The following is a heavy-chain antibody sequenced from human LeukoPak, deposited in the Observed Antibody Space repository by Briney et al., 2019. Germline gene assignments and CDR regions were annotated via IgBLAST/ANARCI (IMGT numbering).Heavy chain of an antibody. D-gene: IGHD1-26*01. CDR2: IKSKTDGGTT. CDR1: GFTFSNAW. CDR3: TTAQWELLYYFDY. J-gene: IGHJ4*02. Sequence: GGSLRLSCAASGFTFSNAWMSWVRQAPGKGLGWVGRIKSKTDGGTTDYAAPVKGRFTISRDDSKNTLYLQMNSLKTEDTAVYYCTTAQWELLYYFDYWGQGTLVTVSS. V-gene: IGHV3-15*01.